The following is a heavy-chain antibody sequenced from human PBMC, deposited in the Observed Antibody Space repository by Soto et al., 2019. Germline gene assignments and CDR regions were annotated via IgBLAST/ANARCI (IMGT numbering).Heavy chain of an antibody. J-gene: IGHJ6*02. CDR1: GFTFSSYG. D-gene: IGHD3-3*01. CDR2: ISYDGSNK. V-gene: IGHV3-30*18. CDR3: SKALFYDFWAYGMDV. Sequence: GGSLRLSCAASGFTFSSYGMHWVRQAPGKGLEWVAVISYDGSNKYYADSVKGRFTISRDNSKNTLYLQMNSLRAEDTAVYYCSKALFYDFWAYGMDVWRQGTTVTVS.